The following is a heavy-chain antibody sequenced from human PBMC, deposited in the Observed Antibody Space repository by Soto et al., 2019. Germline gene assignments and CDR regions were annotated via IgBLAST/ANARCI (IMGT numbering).Heavy chain of an antibody. CDR3: ARDNYSYGYVTNAFDS. J-gene: IGHJ3*02. CDR1: GFTFSSYA. V-gene: IGHV3-64*01. Sequence: SLRLSCAASGFTFSSYAMHWVRQAPGKGLEYVSAISSNGGSTYYANSVKGRFTISRDNSKNTLYLQMGSLRAEDMAVYYCARDNYSYGYVTNAFDSWGQGTMVTVSS. D-gene: IGHD5-18*01. CDR2: ISSNGGST.